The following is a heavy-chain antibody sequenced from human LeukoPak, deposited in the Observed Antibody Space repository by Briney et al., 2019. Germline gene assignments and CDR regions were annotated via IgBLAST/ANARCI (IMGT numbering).Heavy chain of an antibody. V-gene: IGHV3-20*01. CDR1: GFTFDDYG. J-gene: IGHJ5*02. D-gene: IGHD3-22*01. Sequence: PGGSLRLSCAASGFTFDDYGMSWVRQAPGKGLEWVSGINWNGGSTGYADSVKGRFTISRDNAKNSLYLQMNSLRAEDTALYHCARNSNYDSSGYNWFDPWGQGTLVTVSS. CDR2: INWNGGST. CDR3: ARNSNYDSSGYNWFDP.